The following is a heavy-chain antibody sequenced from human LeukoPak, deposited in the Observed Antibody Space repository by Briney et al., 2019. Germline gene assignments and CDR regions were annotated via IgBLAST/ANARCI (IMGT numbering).Heavy chain of an antibody. Sequence: SETLSLTCTVSTGSISSSSYYWGWFRQPPGKGLEWIGSIYYSGDTYYTPSLKSRVTISLDTSNNQFSLRLSSVTAADTAVYYCARRGGVNWEYYFDSWGQGTLVTVSS. CDR2: IYYSGDT. V-gene: IGHV4-39*01. CDR3: ARRGGVNWEYYFDS. D-gene: IGHD3-10*01. CDR1: TGSISSSSYY. J-gene: IGHJ4*02.